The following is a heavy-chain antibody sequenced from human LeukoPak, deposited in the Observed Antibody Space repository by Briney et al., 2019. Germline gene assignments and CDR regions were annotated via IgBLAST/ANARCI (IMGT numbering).Heavy chain of an antibody. CDR1: GFTFSSYS. J-gene: IGHJ1*01. V-gene: IGHV3-21*04. Sequence: PGGSLRLSCAASGFTFSSYSMNWVRQAPGKGLEWVSSISSSSSYIYYADSVKGRFTISRDNAKNSLYLQMNSLRAEDTAVYYCAKDFNSGSYYLPEYFQHWGQGTLVTVSS. CDR2: ISSSSSYI. CDR3: AKDFNSGSYYLPEYFQH. D-gene: IGHD1-26*01.